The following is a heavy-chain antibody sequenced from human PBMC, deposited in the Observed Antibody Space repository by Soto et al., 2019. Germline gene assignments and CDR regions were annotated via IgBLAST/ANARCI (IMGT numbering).Heavy chain of an antibody. J-gene: IGHJ5*02. CDR1: GYTFTTYG. CDR2: INPYSGNT. CDR3: AGASPPNQLPGSRFHP. D-gene: IGHD2-2*01. Sequence: QVPLVQSGAEVMKPGASLRVSCKASGYTFTTYGIIWVRQAPGQGLEWMGWINPYSGNTNYAQKLQGRGTMTTETSTSTAYMDLQTLTSADTAVYSCAGASPPNQLPGSRFHPWGQGVLVTVSS. V-gene: IGHV1-18*01.